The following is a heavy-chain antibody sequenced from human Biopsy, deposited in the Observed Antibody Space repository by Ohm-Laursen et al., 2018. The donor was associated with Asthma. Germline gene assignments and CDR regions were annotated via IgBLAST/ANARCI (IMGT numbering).Heavy chain of an antibody. J-gene: IGHJ6*02. CDR2: VNTGNGDT. CDR1: GYNFISFA. CDR3: AKARCYYYYCDMEV. V-gene: IGHV1-3*04. Sequence: GSSVKVSCKVSGYNFISFAIHWVRQAPGQRLEWMGWVNTGNGDTKYSQKFQGRVTITADVFTSTVYMELSGLRSEDTAVLYCAKARCYYYYCDMEVWGPGTAITVSS.